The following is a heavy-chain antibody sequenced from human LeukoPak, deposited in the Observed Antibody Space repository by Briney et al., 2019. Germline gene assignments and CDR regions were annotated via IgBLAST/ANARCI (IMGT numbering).Heavy chain of an antibody. Sequence: SVKVSCKASGGTFSSYAISWVRQAPGQGLEWMGGIIPIFGTANYAQKFQGRVTITTDESTSTAYMELRSLRSEDTAVYYCASLARITIFGVATWGQGTLVTVSS. D-gene: IGHD3-3*01. CDR3: ASLARITIFGVAT. CDR1: GGTFSSYA. CDR2: IIPIFGTA. V-gene: IGHV1-69*05. J-gene: IGHJ4*02.